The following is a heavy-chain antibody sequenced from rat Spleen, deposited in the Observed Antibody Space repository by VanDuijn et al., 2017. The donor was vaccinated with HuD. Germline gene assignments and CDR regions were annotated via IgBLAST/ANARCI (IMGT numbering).Heavy chain of an antibody. J-gene: IGHJ2*01. CDR1: GFSLTSYY. D-gene: IGHD1-9*01. CDR2: IRSGGNT. Sequence: QVQLKETGPGLVQPTQTLSITCTVSGFSLTSYYMQWVRQTPGKGLEWLGFIRSGGNTYFNSALKSRLSVSRDSSKSQVFLKMNSLKTEDTAMYFCARWYGYNYFDYWGQGVMVTVSS. CDR3: ARWYGYNYFDY. V-gene: IGHV2-65*01.